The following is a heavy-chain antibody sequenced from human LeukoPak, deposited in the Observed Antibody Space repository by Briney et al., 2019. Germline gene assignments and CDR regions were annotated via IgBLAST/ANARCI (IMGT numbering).Heavy chain of an antibody. CDR2: ISTSSSYT. CDR3: ARGPGYCSGGSCPTGWFDP. D-gene: IGHD2-15*01. Sequence: GGSLRLSCAASGFTFNKYTMNWVRQAPGKGLEWVSSISTSSSYTYYADSVKGRFTISRDNSKNTLYLQMNSLRAEDTAVYYCARGPGYCSGGSCPTGWFDPWGQGTLVTVSS. CDR1: GFTFNKYT. J-gene: IGHJ5*02. V-gene: IGHV3-21*01.